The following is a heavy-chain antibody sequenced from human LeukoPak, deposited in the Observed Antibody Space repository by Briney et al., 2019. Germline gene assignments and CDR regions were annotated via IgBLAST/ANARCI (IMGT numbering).Heavy chain of an antibody. CDR1: GFTLSACE. Sequence: GGSLRLSCAISGFTLSACELTWVRQAPGRGLEWVSYISRSGSTRYHADSGKGRFTLSRDNAKNSLYLQMNSLRAEDTAVYYCARVATMVRVPLDALDIWGEGTMVSVSS. J-gene: IGHJ3*02. V-gene: IGHV3-48*03. CDR2: ISRSGSTR. D-gene: IGHD3-10*01. CDR3: ARVATMVRVPLDALDI.